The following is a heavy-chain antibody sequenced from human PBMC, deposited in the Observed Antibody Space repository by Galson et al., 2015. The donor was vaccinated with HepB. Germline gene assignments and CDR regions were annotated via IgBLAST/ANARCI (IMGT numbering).Heavy chain of an antibody. V-gene: IGHV3-7*01. CDR2: IKQDGSEK. J-gene: IGHJ4*02. Sequence: SLRLSCAASGFTFSSFGLNWVRQAPGKGLEWVANIKQDGSEKYYVDSVKGRFTISRDNARNSLYLQINSLRAEDTAIYYCTRGQTTSEYWGQGTLVTVSS. CDR1: GFTFSSFG. D-gene: IGHD4-11*01. CDR3: TRGQTTSEY.